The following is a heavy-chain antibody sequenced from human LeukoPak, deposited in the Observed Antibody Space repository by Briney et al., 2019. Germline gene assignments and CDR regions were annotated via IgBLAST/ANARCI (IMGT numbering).Heavy chain of an antibody. CDR1: GFTFDDYG. CDR2: INWNGGST. D-gene: IGHD3-16*01. J-gene: IGHJ4*02. CDR3: ARSRQPGAGGPYFDY. V-gene: IGHV3-20*04. Sequence: PGGSLRLSCAASGFTFDDYGMSWVRQAPGKGLEWVSGINWNGGSTGYADSVKGRFTISRDNAKNSLYLQMNSLRAEDTALYYCARSRQPGAGGPYFDYWGQGTQVTVSS.